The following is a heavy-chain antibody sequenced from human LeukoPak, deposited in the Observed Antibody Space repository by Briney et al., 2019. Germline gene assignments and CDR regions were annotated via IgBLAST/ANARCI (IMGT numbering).Heavy chain of an antibody. Sequence: SETLSLTCTASGGSISSGSYYWSWIRQPAGKGLEWIGRIYTSGSTNYNPSLKSRVTISVDTSKNQFSLKLSSVTAADTAVYYCARAERYCSSTSCYPYYFDYWGQGTLVTVSS. V-gene: IGHV4-61*02. J-gene: IGHJ4*02. D-gene: IGHD2-2*01. CDR1: GGSISSGSYY. CDR3: ARAERYCSSTSCYPYYFDY. CDR2: IYTSGST.